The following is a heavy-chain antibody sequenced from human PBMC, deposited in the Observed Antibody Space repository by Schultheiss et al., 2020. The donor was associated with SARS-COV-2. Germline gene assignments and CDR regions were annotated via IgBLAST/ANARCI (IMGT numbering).Heavy chain of an antibody. CDR3: ARDSLDYYDSTEAFDI. J-gene: IGHJ3*02. D-gene: IGHD3-22*01. CDR1: GFTFSSYA. Sequence: SCAASGFTFSSYAMHWVRQAPGKGLEWVAVISYDGSNKYYADSVKVRFTISRDNSKNTLYLQMNSLRAEDTAVYYCARDSLDYYDSTEAFDIWGQGTMVTVAS. CDR2: ISYDGSNK. V-gene: IGHV3-30*04.